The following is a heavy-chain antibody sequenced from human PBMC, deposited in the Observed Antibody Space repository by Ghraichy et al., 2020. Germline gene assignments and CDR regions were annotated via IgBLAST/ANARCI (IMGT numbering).Heavy chain of an antibody. J-gene: IGHJ4*02. CDR2: INEDGAIT. CDR3: ARDVFGRDDF. CDR1: GFTFSGYW. D-gene: IGHD3-3*01. Sequence: LSLTCAASGFTFSGYWMHWVRQVPGKGLVWVSRINEDGAITDYADSVKGRFTVSRDNAKNTLYLQLNSLRTDDTAMYYCARDVFGRDDFWGQGTLVTVSS. V-gene: IGHV3-74*01.